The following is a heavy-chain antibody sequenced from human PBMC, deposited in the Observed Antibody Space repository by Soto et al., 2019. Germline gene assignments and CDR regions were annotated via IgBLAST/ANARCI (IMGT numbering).Heavy chain of an antibody. CDR2: ISSSSSAI. CDR3: ATYDYDNYGGAFDI. D-gene: IGHD4-17*01. V-gene: IGHV3-48*01. J-gene: IGHJ3*02. Sequence: EVQLVESGGGLVQPGGSLRLSCAASGFTFRSYSMNWVRQAPGKGLEWVSYISSSSSAIYYADSVQGRFTISRDDAKNSLYLQMNSLRAEDTAVYYCATYDYDNYGGAFDIWGQGTMVTVSS. CDR1: GFTFRSYS.